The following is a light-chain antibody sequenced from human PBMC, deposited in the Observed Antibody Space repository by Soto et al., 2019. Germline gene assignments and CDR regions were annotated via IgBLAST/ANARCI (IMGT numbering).Light chain of an antibody. CDR3: QQFNNYPVT. J-gene: IGKJ5*01. V-gene: IGKV3-15*01. Sequence: ETLLTQSPGTLSLSPGERATLSCRASQSVGGSSLAWYQQRPGQAPRLLIYRASTRATGVPARFSGSGSGTEFTLTISGLQSEDFATYYCQQFNNYPVTFGQGTRLEIK. CDR1: QSVGGS. CDR2: RAS.